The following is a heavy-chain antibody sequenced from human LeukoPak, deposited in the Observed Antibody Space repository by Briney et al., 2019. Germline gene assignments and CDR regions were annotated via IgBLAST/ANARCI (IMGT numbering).Heavy chain of an antibody. CDR3: ARDNYYDFWSGPHYYYYYGMDV. V-gene: IGHV1-18*01. CDR1: AYTFTSYG. Sequence: ASVNVSCKASAYTFTSYGISWVRQAPGQVLEWMGWISAYNGNTNRAQKLQGRVTMTTDTSTSTAYMELRSLRSDDTAVYYCARDNYYDFWSGPHYYYYYGMDVWGQGTTVTGSS. D-gene: IGHD3-3*01. J-gene: IGHJ6*02. CDR2: ISAYNGNT.